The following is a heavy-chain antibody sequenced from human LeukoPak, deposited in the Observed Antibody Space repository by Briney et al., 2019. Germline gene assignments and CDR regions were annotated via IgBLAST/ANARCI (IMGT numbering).Heavy chain of an antibody. V-gene: IGHV3-7*01. CDR1: GFTFSSYW. D-gene: IGHD1-7*01. CDR3: AKDRVQNYGGGTNFDC. Sequence: GGSLRLSCAASGFTFSSYWMSWVRQAPGKGLEWVANIKQDGSEKYYVDSVKGRFTISRDNSKNTLYLQMNSLRAEDTAVYYCAKDRVQNYGGGTNFDCWGQGTLVTVSS. J-gene: IGHJ4*02. CDR2: IKQDGSEK.